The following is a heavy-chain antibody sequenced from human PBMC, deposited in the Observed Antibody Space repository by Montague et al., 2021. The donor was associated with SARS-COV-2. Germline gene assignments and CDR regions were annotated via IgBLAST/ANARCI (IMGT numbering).Heavy chain of an antibody. Sequence: SLRLSCAASGFTFSSYGMHWVRQAPGKGLEWVAVIWYDGSNKYYADSVKGRLTISRDNSKNTLYLQMNSLRAEDTAVYYCARQLGYYYGMDVWGQGTTVTVSS. CDR3: ARQLGYYYGMDV. J-gene: IGHJ6*02. CDR2: IWYDGSNK. D-gene: IGHD3-10*01. CDR1: GFTFSSYG. V-gene: IGHV3-33*01.